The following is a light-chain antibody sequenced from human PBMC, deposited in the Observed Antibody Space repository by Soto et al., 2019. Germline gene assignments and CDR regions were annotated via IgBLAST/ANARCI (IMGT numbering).Light chain of an antibody. CDR3: QRYNWYPYS. Sequence: DIQMTQSPSTLSAPVGDRVTITCRASQSISSWLAWYQQKPGEAPKLLIYRASILESGVPSRFSGSGSGTEFTLTISSLQPDDFATYYCQRYNWYPYSFGQGTKLEIK. CDR1: QSISSW. CDR2: RAS. J-gene: IGKJ2*03. V-gene: IGKV1-5*03.